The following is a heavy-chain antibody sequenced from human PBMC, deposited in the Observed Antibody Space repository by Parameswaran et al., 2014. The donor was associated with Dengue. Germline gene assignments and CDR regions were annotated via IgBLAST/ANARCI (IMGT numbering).Heavy chain of an antibody. J-gene: IGHJ4*02. Sequence: WIRQPPGKGLEWVSVIYSGGSTYYADSVKGRFTISRDNSKNTLYLQMNSLRAEDTAVYYCARDTSPPGALLLWGQGTLVTVSS. CDR2: IYSGGST. CDR3: ARDTSPPGALLL. V-gene: IGHV3-66*01. D-gene: IGHD1-26*01.